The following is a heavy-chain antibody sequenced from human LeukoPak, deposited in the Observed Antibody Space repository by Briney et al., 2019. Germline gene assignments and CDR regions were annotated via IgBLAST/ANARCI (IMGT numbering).Heavy chain of an antibody. CDR2: IKKDGSET. J-gene: IGHJ3*02. Sequence: GGSLRLSCAAPGFSFSSYWMSWVRQAPGKGLEWVANIKKDGSETYYVDSVKGRFTISRDDAKNSLFLQMNNLRAEDTAVYYCVTLPAIWGQGTMVTVSS. CDR1: GFSFSSYW. CDR3: VTLPAI. V-gene: IGHV3-7*01.